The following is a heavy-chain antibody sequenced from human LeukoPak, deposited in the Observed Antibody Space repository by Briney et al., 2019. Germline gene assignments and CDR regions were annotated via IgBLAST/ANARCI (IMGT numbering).Heavy chain of an antibody. J-gene: IGHJ3*02. CDR3: ARGGRGSAAVVAPRSFDI. D-gene: IGHD3-22*01. V-gene: IGHV3-53*01. CDR1: GFTFSNYA. Sequence: GGSLRLSCAVSGFTFSNYAMSWVRQAPGKGLEWVSVTYTGGNSYYADSVKGRFIISRDISKNTLYLQMNSLRAEDSALYYCARGGRGSAAVVAPRSFDIWGQGTMVTVSS. CDR2: TYTGGNS.